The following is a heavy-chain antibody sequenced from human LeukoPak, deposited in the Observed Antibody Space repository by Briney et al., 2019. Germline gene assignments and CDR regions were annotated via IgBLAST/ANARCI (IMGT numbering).Heavy chain of an antibody. V-gene: IGHV4-59*11. Sequence: SETLSLTYTVSGGSFRGHYWTWIRQPPGKGLEWIGNIFFSGSTHYNPSLKSRVTISVDTSNNQFSLKLTSPTAADTAVYYCASDRRGLYYFDLWGQGRLVTVSS. CDR2: IFFSGST. D-gene: IGHD3/OR15-3a*01. J-gene: IGHJ4*02. CDR1: GGSFRGHY. CDR3: ASDRRGLYYFDL.